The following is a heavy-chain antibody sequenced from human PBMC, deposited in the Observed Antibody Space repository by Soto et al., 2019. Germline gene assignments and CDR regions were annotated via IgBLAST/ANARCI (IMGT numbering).Heavy chain of an antibody. CDR1: RYTFTMYD. V-gene: IGHV1-69*01. D-gene: IGHD3-16*01. CDR2: IIPIFGTA. Sequence: GAAVTLSCRASRYTFTMYDISWVRPAPGQGLEWMGGIIPIFGTANYAQKFQGRVTITADESTSTAYMELSSLRSEDTAVYYCARALPPRRSAEGCDPWGQGTLVIVSS. CDR3: ARALPPRRSAEGCDP. J-gene: IGHJ5*02.